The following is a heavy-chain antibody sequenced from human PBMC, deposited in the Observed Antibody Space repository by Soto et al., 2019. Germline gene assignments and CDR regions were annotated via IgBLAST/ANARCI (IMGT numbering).Heavy chain of an antibody. CDR1: GFTFDDYA. CDR2: ISWNSGSI. J-gene: IGHJ3*02. CDR3: AKEGVAVAGENDAFDI. D-gene: IGHD6-19*01. Sequence: GGFLRLSCAASGFTFDDYAMHWVRQAPGKGLEWVSGISWNSGSIGYADSVKGRFTISRDNAKNSLYLQMNSLRAEDTALYYCAKEGVAVAGENDAFDIWGQGTMVTVSS. V-gene: IGHV3-9*01.